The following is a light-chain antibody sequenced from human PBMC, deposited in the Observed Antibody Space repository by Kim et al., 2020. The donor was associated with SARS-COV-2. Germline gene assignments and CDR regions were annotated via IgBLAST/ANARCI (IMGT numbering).Light chain of an antibody. CDR1: QSVSSN. CDR3: QQYNSWPPWT. Sequence: DIVMTQSPSTLTGSLGERATLSCRASQSVSSNLAWYQQKPGQAPRLLIYGASTRATGIPARFSGSGSGAEFTLTIGSLQAENFAVYYCQQYNSWPPWTFGQGTKVDIK. J-gene: IGKJ1*01. CDR2: GAS. V-gene: IGKV3-15*01.